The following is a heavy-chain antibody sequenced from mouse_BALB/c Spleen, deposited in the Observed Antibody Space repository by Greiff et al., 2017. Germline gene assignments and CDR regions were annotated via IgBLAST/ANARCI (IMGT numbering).Heavy chain of an antibody. D-gene: IGHD1-1*01. CDR2: ISTYYGNT. V-gene: IGHV1-67*01. Sequence: DQLQQSGPELVRPGVSVKISCKGSGYTFTDYAMHWVKQSHAKSLEWIGVISTYYGNTNYNQKFKGKATMTVDKSSSTAYMELARLTSEDSAIYYCARTYGSSSPSWFAYWGQGTLVTVSA. CDR1: GYTFTDYA. CDR3: ARTYGSSSPSWFAY. J-gene: IGHJ3*01.